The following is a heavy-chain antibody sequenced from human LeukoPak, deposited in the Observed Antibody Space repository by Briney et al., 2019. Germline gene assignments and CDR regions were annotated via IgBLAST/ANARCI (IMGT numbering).Heavy chain of an antibody. CDR3: AKVQQQLLHNFDY. V-gene: IGHV3-30*02. J-gene: IGHJ4*02. CDR1: GFTFSSYG. Sequence: GGSLRLSCAASGFTFSSYGMHWVRQAPGKGLEWVAFIRYDGSNKYYADSVKGRFTISRDNSKNTLYLQVNSLRPEDTAVYYCAKVQQQLLHNFDYWGQGTLVTVSS. D-gene: IGHD6-13*01. CDR2: IRYDGSNK.